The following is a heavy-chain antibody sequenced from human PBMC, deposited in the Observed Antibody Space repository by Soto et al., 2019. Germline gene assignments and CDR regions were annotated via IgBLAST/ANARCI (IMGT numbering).Heavy chain of an antibody. Sequence: QVQLVQSGAGVKKPGSSVKVSCKASGGTFSSYTISWVRQAPGQGLEWMGRIIPILGIANYAQKFQGRVTITADKSTSTAYMELSSLRSEDTAVYYCARAYYDILTGYYQHWGQGTLVTVSS. CDR1: GGTFSSYT. D-gene: IGHD3-9*01. CDR2: IIPILGIA. J-gene: IGHJ1*01. V-gene: IGHV1-69*02. CDR3: ARAYYDILTGYYQH.